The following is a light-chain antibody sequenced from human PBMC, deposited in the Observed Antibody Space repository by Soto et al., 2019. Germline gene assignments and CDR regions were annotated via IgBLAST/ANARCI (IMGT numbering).Light chain of an antibody. CDR3: QQYNTDSQT. CDR1: QSISNW. J-gene: IGKJ2*01. CDR2: RES. V-gene: IGKV1-5*03. Sequence: DIQMTQSPSTLSASVGARVTITCRASQSISNWLAWYQQKPGKAPKLLIYRESALERGVTSRFTGSGSGTEFTLTLSSLQPDDCAIHFCQQYNTDSQTFGQGTKLEIK.